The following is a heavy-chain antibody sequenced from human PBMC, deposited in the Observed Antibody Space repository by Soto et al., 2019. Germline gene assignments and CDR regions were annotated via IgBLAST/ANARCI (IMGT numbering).Heavy chain of an antibody. CDR1: GYTFTGYY. Sequence: ASVKVSCKASGYTFTGYYMHWLRQAPGQGLEWMGWINPNSGGTNYAQKFQGWVTMTRDTSISTAYMELSRLRSDDTAVYYCARDISYGSGHAFDIWGQGTMVTVSS. CDR3: ARDISYGSGHAFDI. V-gene: IGHV1-2*04. J-gene: IGHJ3*02. D-gene: IGHD3-10*01. CDR2: INPNSGGT.